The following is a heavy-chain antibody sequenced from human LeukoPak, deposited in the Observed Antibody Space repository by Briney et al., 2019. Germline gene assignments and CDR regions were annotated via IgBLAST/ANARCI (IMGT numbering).Heavy chain of an antibody. CDR1: GFTFSSYA. CDR3: AREPGQYYDILTGYYPPPNYFDY. V-gene: IGHV3-30*04. J-gene: IGHJ4*02. CDR2: ISYDGSNK. Sequence: HPGRSLRLSCAASGFTFSSYAMHWVRQAPGKRLEWVAVISYDGSNKYYADSVKGRFTISRDNSKNTLYLQMNSLRAEDTAVYYCAREPGQYYDILTGYYPPPNYFDYWGQGTLVTVSS. D-gene: IGHD3-9*01.